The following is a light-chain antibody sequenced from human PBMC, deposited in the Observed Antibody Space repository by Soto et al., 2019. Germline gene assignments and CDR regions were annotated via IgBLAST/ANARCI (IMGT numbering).Light chain of an antibody. J-gene: IGLJ1*01. Sequence: QSVLTQPPSASGAPGQRVTISCSGSNSNIGSNTVNWYQQLPGTAPKLLMYSDNQRPSGVPDRFSAYKSDTSASLDITGLRAEDEAEYYCQSYDSSRSGSVFGTGTKLTVL. V-gene: IGLV1-44*01. CDR3: QSYDSSRSGSV. CDR1: NSNIGSNT. CDR2: SDN.